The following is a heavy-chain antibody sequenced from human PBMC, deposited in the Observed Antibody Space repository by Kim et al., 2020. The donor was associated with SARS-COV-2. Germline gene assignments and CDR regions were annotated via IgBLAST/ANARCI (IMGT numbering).Heavy chain of an antibody. Sequence: TTDYAAPVKGRFTISRDDSKNTLYLQMNSLKTEDTAVYYCTTDIKGVLDYWGQGTLVTVSS. D-gene: IGHD3-10*01. V-gene: IGHV3-15*01. J-gene: IGHJ4*02. CDR3: TTDIKGVLDY. CDR2: TT.